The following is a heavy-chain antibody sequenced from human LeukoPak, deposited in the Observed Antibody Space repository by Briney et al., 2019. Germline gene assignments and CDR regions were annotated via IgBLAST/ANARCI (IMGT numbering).Heavy chain of an antibody. CDR1: GFTFSSYS. CDR2: INSDGINT. D-gene: IGHD3-22*01. Sequence: PGGSLRLSCAASGFTFSSYSMNWVRQAPGKGLVWVSRINSDGINTSYADSVKGRFTISRDNAKNTLNLQMNSLRAEDTAVYYCARDLGQYYDTSDSWFDPWGQGTLVTVSS. J-gene: IGHJ5*02. V-gene: IGHV3-74*01. CDR3: ARDLGQYYDTSDSWFDP.